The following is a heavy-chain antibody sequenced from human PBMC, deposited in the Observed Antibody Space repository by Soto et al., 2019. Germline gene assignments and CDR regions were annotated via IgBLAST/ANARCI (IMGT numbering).Heavy chain of an antibody. CDR2: LNWNSGDI. D-gene: IGHD3-3*01. V-gene: IGHV3-9*01. CDR1: GFTFENYA. J-gene: IGHJ4*02. CDR3: AKDMSGYPPYYFDY. Sequence: GGSLTLSCAASGFTFENYAMHWVRQGPGKGLEWVSGLNWNSGDIGYADSVKGRFTISRDNAENSLYLQMNSLRAEDTAFYYCAKDMSGYPPYYFDYRGQGILVTVSS.